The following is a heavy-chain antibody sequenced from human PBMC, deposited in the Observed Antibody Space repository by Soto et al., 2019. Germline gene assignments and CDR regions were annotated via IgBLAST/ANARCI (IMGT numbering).Heavy chain of an antibody. CDR1: GFTFSNFW. Sequence: GGALRLSCEASGFTFSNFWMSWVRQAPGKGLEWVANIKQDGSEKKYVDSVKGRFIISRDNAKNSLSLQMNSLRAEDTAVYYCATNTVTKVDDYWGQGARVTVSS. J-gene: IGHJ4*02. V-gene: IGHV3-7*03. CDR2: IKQDGSEK. D-gene: IGHD4-17*01. CDR3: ATNTVTKVDDY.